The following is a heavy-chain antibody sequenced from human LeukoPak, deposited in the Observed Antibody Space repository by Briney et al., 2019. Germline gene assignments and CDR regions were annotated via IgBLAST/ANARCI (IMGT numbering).Heavy chain of an antibody. CDR2: INTDGSST. CDR3: ASLYGSGPNWFDP. J-gene: IGHJ5*02. V-gene: IGHV3-74*01. D-gene: IGHD3-10*01. CDR1: GFIFSSYW. Sequence: GGSLRLSCAASGFIFSSYWMHWVRHAPGKGLAWVSRINTDGSSTSYADSVKGRFTISRDNAKNSLYLQMNSLRAEDTAVYYCASLYGSGPNWFDPWGQGTLVTVSS.